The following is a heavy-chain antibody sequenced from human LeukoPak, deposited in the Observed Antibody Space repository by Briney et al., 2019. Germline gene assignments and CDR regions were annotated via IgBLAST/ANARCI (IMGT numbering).Heavy chain of an antibody. CDR2: ISYDGSNK. D-gene: IGHD3-22*01. Sequence: GGSLRLSCAASGFTFSSYAMHWVRQAPGKGLEWVAVISYDGSNKYYADSVKGRFTISRDNAKNSLYLQMNSLRAEDTAVYYCARVYYDRVGDAFDIWGQGTMVTVSS. CDR3: ARVYYDRVGDAFDI. CDR1: GFTFSSYA. J-gene: IGHJ3*02. V-gene: IGHV3-30*04.